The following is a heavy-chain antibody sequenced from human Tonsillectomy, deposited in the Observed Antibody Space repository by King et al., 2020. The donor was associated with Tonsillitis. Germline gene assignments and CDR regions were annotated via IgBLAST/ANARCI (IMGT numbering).Heavy chain of an antibody. V-gene: IGHV4-59*02. CDR1: GDSVSGYY. CDR3: ARVQGRGYWDI. CDR2: VYYSGST. D-gene: IGHD2-15*01. J-gene: IGHJ3*02. Sequence: QLQESGPGLVKPSETLSLTCTVSGDSVSGYYWSWIRQPPGKGLEWIGYVYYSGSTNYNPSLKSRVTISVDTSQNQFSLKLNSVTAADTAMYYCARVQGRGYWDIWGQGTMVTVSS.